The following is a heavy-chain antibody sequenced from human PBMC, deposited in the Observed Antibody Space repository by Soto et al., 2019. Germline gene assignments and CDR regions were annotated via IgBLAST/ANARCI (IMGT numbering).Heavy chain of an antibody. CDR2: IWNHGRED. J-gene: IGHJ4*02. D-gene: IGHD6-19*01. CDR1: GFTFSTYG. Sequence: QVHLVESGGGVVQPGRSLRLSCAASGFTFSTYGMHWVRQAPGKGLEWVALIWNHGREDSYADSVKGRFTISRDNSKNALYLQMNSLRADVTAVYYCVRGPWLVGDVTSFDYWGQGTLVTVSS. CDR3: VRGPWLVGDVTSFDY. V-gene: IGHV3-33*01.